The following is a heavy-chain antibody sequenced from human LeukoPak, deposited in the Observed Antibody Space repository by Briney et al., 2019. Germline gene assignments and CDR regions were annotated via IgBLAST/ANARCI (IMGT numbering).Heavy chain of an antibody. CDR2: IIPIFGTA. V-gene: IGHV1-69*06. J-gene: IGHJ4*02. D-gene: IGHD3-22*01. CDR3: ARTQRREKRAYDSSGYYPD. CDR1: GGTFSSYA. Sequence: SVKVSCKASGGTFSSYAISWVRQAPGQGLEWMGGIIPIFGTANYAQKFQGRVTITADKSASTAYMELSSLRSEDTAVYYCARTQRREKRAYDSSGYYPDWGQGTLVTVSS.